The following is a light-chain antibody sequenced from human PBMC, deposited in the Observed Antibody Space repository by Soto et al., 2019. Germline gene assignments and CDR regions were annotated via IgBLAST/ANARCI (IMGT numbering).Light chain of an antibody. CDR2: AAS. CDR1: QAVSSSY. J-gene: IGKJ3*01. CDR3: QQYGSSLFT. Sequence: ALTQSPGTLSSSPGERATLSCRASQAVSSSYLAWYQQKPGQSPRLLIYAASSRATGIPDRFSGSGSGTDFTLTISRLEPEDFAVYYCQQYGSSLFTFGPGTKVDIK. V-gene: IGKV3-20*01.